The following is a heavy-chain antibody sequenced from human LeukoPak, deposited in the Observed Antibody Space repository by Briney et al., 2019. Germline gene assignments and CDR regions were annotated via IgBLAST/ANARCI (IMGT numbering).Heavy chain of an antibody. D-gene: IGHD3-9*01. Sequence: GGSLRLSCAASGFTFSSYGMSWVRQAPGKGLEWVSAISGSGGSTYYADSVKGRFTISRDNSKNTLYLQMNSLRAEDTAVYYCAKDPPLRYFDWFSTTRPGGPPDYWGQGTLVTVSS. CDR2: ISGSGGST. V-gene: IGHV3-23*01. CDR3: AKDPPLRYFDWFSTTRPGGPPDY. CDR1: GFTFSSYG. J-gene: IGHJ4*02.